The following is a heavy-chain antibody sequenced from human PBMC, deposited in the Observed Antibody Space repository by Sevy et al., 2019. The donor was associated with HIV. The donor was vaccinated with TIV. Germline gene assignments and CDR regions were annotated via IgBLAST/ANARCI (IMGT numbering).Heavy chain of an antibody. CDR2: TYYRSKWYN. Sequence: QSQTISLTCAISGDSVSSNSAAWNWIRQSPSRGLEWLGRTYYRSKWYNDYAVSVKSRITINPDTSKNQFSLQLNSVTPEDTAVYYCARAGYYGSGTRLYYFDYWGRGTLVTVSS. CDR3: ARAGYYGSGTRLYYFDY. J-gene: IGHJ4*02. D-gene: IGHD3-10*01. V-gene: IGHV6-1*01. CDR1: GDSVSSNSAA.